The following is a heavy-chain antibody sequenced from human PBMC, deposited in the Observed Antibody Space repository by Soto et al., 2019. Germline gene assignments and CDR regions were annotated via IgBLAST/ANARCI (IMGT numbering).Heavy chain of an antibody. CDR3: RGSWYGYYYYYYYMDV. J-gene: IGHJ6*03. V-gene: IGHV3-15*01. Sequence: GGSLRLSCAASGFTFSNAWMSWVRQAPGKGLEWVGRIKSKTDGGTTDYAAPVKGRLTISRDDSKNTLYLQMNSLKTEDTAVYYCRGSWYGYYYYYYYMDVWGKGTTVTVSS. CDR2: IKSKTDGGTT. D-gene: IGHD6-13*01. CDR1: GFTFSNAW.